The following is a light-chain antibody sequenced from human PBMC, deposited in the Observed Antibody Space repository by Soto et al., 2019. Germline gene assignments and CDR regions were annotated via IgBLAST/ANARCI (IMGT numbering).Light chain of an antibody. J-gene: IGKJ1*01. V-gene: IGKV3-15*01. CDR3: QHYYKWPWT. Sequence: EIVMTQSPATLSVSPGERATLSCRASQSVITNLAWFQQKPGQVPRLIIYQASIRATGIPARFSGSGSGTDFTLTISSLQAEDVAVYYCQHYYKWPWTFGQGTKVDI. CDR1: QSVITN. CDR2: QAS.